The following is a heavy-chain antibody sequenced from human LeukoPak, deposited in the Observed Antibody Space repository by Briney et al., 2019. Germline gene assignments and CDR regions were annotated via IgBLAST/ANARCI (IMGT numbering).Heavy chain of an antibody. D-gene: IGHD5-18*01. CDR1: GFTVSSNY. CDR2: IYSGGST. Sequence: PGGSLRLSCAASGFTVSSNYMSWVRQAPGKGLEWVSVIYSGGSTYYADSVKGRFTISRDNSKNTLYLQMNSLRAEDTAVYYCARAKTAMVFYFDYWGQGTLVTVSS. J-gene: IGHJ4*02. V-gene: IGHV3-66*01. CDR3: ARAKTAMVFYFDY.